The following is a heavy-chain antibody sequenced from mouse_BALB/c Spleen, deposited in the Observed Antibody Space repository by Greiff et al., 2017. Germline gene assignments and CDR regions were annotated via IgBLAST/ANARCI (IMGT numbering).Heavy chain of an antibody. J-gene: IGHJ4*01. Sequence: EVKLVESGPSLVKPSQTLSLTCSVTGDSITSGYWNWIRKFPGNKLEYMGYISYSGSTYYNPSLKSRISITRDTSKNQYYLQLNSVTTEDTATYYCARYWGNYGNYYAMDYWGQGTSVTVSS. CDR3: ARYWGNYGNYYAMDY. V-gene: IGHV3-8*02. CDR1: GDSITSGY. CDR2: ISYSGST. D-gene: IGHD2-1*01.